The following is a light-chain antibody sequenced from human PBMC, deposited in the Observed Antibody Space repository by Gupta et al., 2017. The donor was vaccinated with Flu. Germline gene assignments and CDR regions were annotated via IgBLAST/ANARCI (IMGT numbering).Light chain of an antibody. J-gene: IGKJ2*01. CDR3: QQSYSPSYT. Sequence: DIQMSQSPSSLSASIGDRVTISCRASENIINYVNWYQHRPGRAPNLLIYATSNLQSGVPSRFSGRGSGTDFTLTISGLQPEDFGTYYCQQSYSPSYTFGQGTTLEIK. V-gene: IGKV1-39*01. CDR2: ATS. CDR1: ENIINY.